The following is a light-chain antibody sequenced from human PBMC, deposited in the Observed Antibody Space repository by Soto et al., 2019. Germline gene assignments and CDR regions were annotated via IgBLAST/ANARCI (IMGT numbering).Light chain of an antibody. J-gene: IGKJ5*01. Sequence: IVLTQSPATMSLSPGERATLSCGASQSVSSYLAWYQQKPGLAPRLVIYDSSIRATGIADRFSGSGSGTDFTLTISRLEPEDFAMYFCQQYGNSPQITFGQGTRLDIK. CDR3: QQYGNSPQIT. CDR2: DSS. V-gene: IGKV3D-20*01. CDR1: QSVSSY.